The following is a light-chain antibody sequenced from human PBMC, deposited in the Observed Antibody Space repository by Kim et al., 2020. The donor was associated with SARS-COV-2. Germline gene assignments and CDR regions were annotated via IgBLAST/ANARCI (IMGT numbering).Light chain of an antibody. CDR3: QQHTSYSIT. CDR2: DAS. V-gene: IGKV1-5*01. Sequence: VDRVTIPCRASQGINNWVAWYQQKPGKAPNLLISDASSLKSGVPSRFSGSGSGTVFTLTISSLQPDDFATYYCQQHTSYSITFGQGTRLEIK. J-gene: IGKJ5*01. CDR1: QGINNW.